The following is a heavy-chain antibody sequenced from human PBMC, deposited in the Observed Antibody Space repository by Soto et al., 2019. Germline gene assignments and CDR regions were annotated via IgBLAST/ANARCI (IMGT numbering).Heavy chain of an antibody. CDR3: AKDSGCVNNACAYDP. CDR2: ISRGSDYI. J-gene: IGHJ5*02. CDR1: GFSFSDYT. V-gene: IGHV3-21*01. Sequence: VQLVESGGGVVKPGGSLRLTCAGSGFSFSDYTMNWVRQAPGKGLEWVSSISRGSDYIFYADTVKGRFTISRDNARNSLYLQMSSLRAEDTAVYYCAKDSGCVNNACAYDPWGQGTLVSVSS. D-gene: IGHD1-20*01.